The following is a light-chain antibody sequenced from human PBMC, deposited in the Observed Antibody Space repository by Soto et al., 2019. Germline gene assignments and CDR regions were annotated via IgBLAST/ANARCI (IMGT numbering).Light chain of an antibody. CDR2: GAS. CDR3: QQREDWPRA. V-gene: IGKV3D-20*02. CDR1: QSVSSSY. Sequence: EIVLTQSPGTLSLSPGERATLSCRASQSVSSSYLAWYQQQPGQAPRLLNYGASSRATGIPARFSASGSGADFTLTISSLEPEDFAIYYCQQREDWPRAFGGGTKVDIK. J-gene: IGKJ4*01.